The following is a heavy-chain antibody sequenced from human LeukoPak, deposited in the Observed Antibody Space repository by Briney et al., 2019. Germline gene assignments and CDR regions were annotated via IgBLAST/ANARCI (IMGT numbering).Heavy chain of an antibody. CDR3: ARQAQRGYYDSRGYSPIYVFDY. CDR2: IYPGDSDT. V-gene: IGHV5-51*01. CDR1: GYSFTSYW. J-gene: IGHJ4*02. Sequence: GESLKISCKGSGYSFTSYWIGWVRQMPGKGLEWMGIIYPGDSDTRYSPSFQGQVTISADKSISTAYLQWSSLKASDTAMYYCARQAQRGYYDSRGYSPIYVFDYWGQGTLVTVSS. D-gene: IGHD3-22*01.